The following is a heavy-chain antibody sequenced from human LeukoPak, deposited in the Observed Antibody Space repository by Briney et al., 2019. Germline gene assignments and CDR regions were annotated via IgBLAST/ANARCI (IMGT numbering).Heavy chain of an antibody. CDR2: INPSGIT. D-gene: IGHD3-10*01. J-gene: IGHJ4*02. Sequence: SETLSLTCVVYGGSFSGYYWGWIRQPPGKGLEWTGDINPSGITNYNQSLKSRVTISADTPKNQFSLRLSSVTAADTAVYYCARGSRWSGEKVGYFDRWGQGNLVTVSS. V-gene: IGHV4-34*01. CDR3: ARGSRWSGEKVGYFDR. CDR1: GGSFSGYY.